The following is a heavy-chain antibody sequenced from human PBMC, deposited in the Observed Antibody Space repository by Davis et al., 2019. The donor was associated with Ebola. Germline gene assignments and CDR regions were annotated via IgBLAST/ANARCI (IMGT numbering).Heavy chain of an antibody. D-gene: IGHD1-26*01. Sequence: GESLKISCAASGFTFSSYSMNWVRQAPGKGLEWVSSISSSSSYIYYADSVKGRFTISRDNAKNSLYLQMNSLRADDTAVYYCARDRYSGSYYLNYWGQGTLVTVSS. CDR1: GFTFSSYS. J-gene: IGHJ4*02. CDR2: ISSSSSYI. CDR3: ARDRYSGSYYLNY. V-gene: IGHV3-21*01.